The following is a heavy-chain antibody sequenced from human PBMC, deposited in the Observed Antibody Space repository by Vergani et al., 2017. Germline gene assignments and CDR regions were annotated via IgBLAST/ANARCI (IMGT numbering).Heavy chain of an antibody. CDR3: AKANPRNSXYDYLYYYHAMDV. V-gene: IGHV3-23*01. D-gene: IGHD5-12*01. J-gene: IGHJ6*02. CDR2: ISGSGGST. Sequence: VQLLESGGGLVQPGGSLRLSCAASGFTFNHYAMNWVRQAPGKGLEWVSGISGSGGSTYYAGSVKGRFTISRDSSKNTLYLQMNSLSAGDTAVYYCAKANPRNSXYDYLYYYHAMDVWGQGTTVTVSS. CDR1: GFTFNHYA.